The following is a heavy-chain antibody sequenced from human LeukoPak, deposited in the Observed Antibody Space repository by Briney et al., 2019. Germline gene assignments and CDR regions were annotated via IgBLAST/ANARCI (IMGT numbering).Heavy chain of an antibody. Sequence: SETLSLTCTVSGASITSYYWSWIRQPAGKGLEWIGRIYISGSTNYNPSLKSRVTMSVDTSKNQFSPKLSSVTAADTAVYYCARDLEQQPGDFWFDPWGQGTLVTVSS. V-gene: IGHV4-4*07. CDR1: GASITSYY. D-gene: IGHD6-13*01. CDR3: ARDLEQQPGDFWFDP. J-gene: IGHJ5*02. CDR2: IYISGST.